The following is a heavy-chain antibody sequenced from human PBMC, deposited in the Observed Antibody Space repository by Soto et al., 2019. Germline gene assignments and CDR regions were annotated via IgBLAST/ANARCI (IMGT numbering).Heavy chain of an antibody. J-gene: IGHJ3*02. CDR1: GYTFTSYG. D-gene: IGHD2-15*01. CDR3: ARDEGYCSGGSCYPTRGAFDI. CDR2: ISAYNGNT. V-gene: IGHV1-18*01. Sequence: QVQLVQSGAEVKKPGASVKVSCKASGYTFTSYGISWVRQAPGQGLEWMGWISAYNGNTNYAQKLQGRVTITTDTSTSTAYMELRSLRSEDTAVYYCARDEGYCSGGSCYPTRGAFDIWGQGTMVTVSS.